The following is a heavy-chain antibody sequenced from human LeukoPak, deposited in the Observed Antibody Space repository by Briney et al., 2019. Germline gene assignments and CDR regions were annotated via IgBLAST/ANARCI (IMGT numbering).Heavy chain of an antibody. CDR1: GGSISSGYYY. CDR3: ARARDYGGAADLNWFDP. D-gene: IGHD4-23*01. Sequence: SETLSLTCTVSGGSISSGYYYWSWIRQPAGKGLEWIGYIYYSGSTYYNPSLKSRVTISVDTSKNQFSLKLSSVTAADTAVYYCARARDYGGAADLNWFDPWGQGTLVTVSS. V-gene: IGHV4-61*10. CDR2: IYYSGST. J-gene: IGHJ5*02.